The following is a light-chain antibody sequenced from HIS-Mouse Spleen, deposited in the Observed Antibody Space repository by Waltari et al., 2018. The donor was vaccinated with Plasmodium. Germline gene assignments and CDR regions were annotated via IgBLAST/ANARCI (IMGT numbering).Light chain of an antibody. CDR2: GAS. Sequence: EIVMTQSPATLSVSPGGRATLSCRASQSGSSNLAWYQQKPGQAPRLLIYGASTRATGIPARFSGSGSGTEFTLTISSLQSEDFAVYYCQQYNNWSFTFGPGTKVDIK. V-gene: IGKV3-15*01. CDR3: QQYNNWSFT. CDR1: QSGSSN. J-gene: IGKJ3*01.